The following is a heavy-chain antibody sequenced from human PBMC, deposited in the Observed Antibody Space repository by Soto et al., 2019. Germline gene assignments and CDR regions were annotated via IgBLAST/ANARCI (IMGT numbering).Heavy chain of an antibody. J-gene: IGHJ4*02. CDR3: ARDIGGYSYYVQEDY. CDR2: IIPILGIA. V-gene: IGHV1-69*08. CDR1: GGTFSSYT. Sequence: QVQLVQSGAEVKKPGSSVKVSCKASGGTFSSYTISWVRQAPGQGLEWMGRIIPILGIANYAQKFQGRVTITADKSTSTAYMEVSSLRSEDTAMYYCARDIGGYSYYVQEDYWGQGTLVTVSS. D-gene: IGHD5-12*01.